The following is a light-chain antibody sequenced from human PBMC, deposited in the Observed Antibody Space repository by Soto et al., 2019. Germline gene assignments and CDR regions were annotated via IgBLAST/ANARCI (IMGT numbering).Light chain of an antibody. CDR2: KAS. CDR3: QQYNSYPIT. CDR1: QTISSW. Sequence: DLQMTQSASPLSGSPGDGVPVTCAASQTISSWLAWYQQKQGKAPKLLIYKASSLESGVPSRFSGSGYGTEFNLTISSLQPDDFATYYCQQYNSYPITFGQGTRLEI. J-gene: IGKJ5*01. V-gene: IGKV1-5*03.